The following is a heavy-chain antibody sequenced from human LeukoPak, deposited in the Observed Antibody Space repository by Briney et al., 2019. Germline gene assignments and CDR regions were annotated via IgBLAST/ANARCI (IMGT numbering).Heavy chain of an antibody. D-gene: IGHD3-3*01. CDR1: GGSISTYY. J-gene: IGHJ4*02. V-gene: IGHV4-59*01. Sequence: SETLSLTCTVSGGSISTYYWSWIRQPPGKGLEWIGYVYYSGSTNYNPSLKSRVTILVDTSKNQFSLKLSSVTVTDTAVYYCARGGKPYYDFWSGYLEYWGQGTLVTVSS. CDR2: VYYSGST. CDR3: ARGGKPYYDFWSGYLEY.